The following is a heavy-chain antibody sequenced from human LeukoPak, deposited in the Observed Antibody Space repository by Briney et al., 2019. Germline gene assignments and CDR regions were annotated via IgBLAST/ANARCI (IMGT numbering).Heavy chain of an antibody. D-gene: IGHD7-27*01. J-gene: IGHJ6*03. CDR3: ARNTGGSPDLYYMDV. CDR1: GGSISSGSYY. Sequence: SETLSLTCTVSGGSISSGSYYWSWIRQPAEKGLEWIGRIYTSGSTNYNPSLKSRVTISVDTSKNQFSLKLSSVTAADTAVYYCARNTGGSPDLYYMDVWGKGTTVTVSS. V-gene: IGHV4-61*02. CDR2: IYTSGST.